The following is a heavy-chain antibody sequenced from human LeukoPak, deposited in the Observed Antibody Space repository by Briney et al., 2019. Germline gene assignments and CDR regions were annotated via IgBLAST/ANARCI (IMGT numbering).Heavy chain of an antibody. CDR1: EFTFNSYG. J-gene: IGHJ4*02. CDR2: IRYDGSNK. V-gene: IGHV3-30*02. D-gene: IGHD6-19*01. CDR3: ARDTYTSGWYAGWNY. Sequence: PGGSLRLSCTASEFTFNSYGMHWVRQAPGKGLEWVAFIRYDGSNKYYADSVKGQFTISRDNSKNTVSLQMNSLRAEDTAVYYCARDTYTSGWYAGWNYWGQGTLVTVSS.